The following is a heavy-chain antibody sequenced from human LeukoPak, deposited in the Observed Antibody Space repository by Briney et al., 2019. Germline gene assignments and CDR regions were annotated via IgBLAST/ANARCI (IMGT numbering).Heavy chain of an antibody. CDR1: GGSISSGSYY. J-gene: IGHJ5*02. CDR2: IYTSGST. CDR3: ARGGRGHWFDP. Sequence: SQTLSLTCTVSGGSISSGSYYWSWIRQPAGKGLEWIGRIYTSGSTNYNPSLKSRVTISVDTSKNQFSLKLSSVTAADTAVYYCARGGRGHWFDPWGQGTLVTVSS. V-gene: IGHV4-61*02. D-gene: IGHD2-21*01.